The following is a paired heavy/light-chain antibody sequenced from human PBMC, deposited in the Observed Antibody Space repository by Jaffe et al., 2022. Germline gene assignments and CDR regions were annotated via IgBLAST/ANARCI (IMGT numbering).Heavy chain of an antibody. CDR3: ARDRGLFSGVLSYDSSGYFDY. V-gene: IGHV4-61*02. Sequence: QVQLQESGPGLVKPSQTLSLTCTVSGGSISSGSYYWSWIRQPAGKGLEWIGRIYTSGSTNYNPSLKSRVTISVDTSKNQFSLKLSSVTAADTAVYYCARDRGLFSGVLSYDSSGYFDYWGQGTLVTVSS. D-gene: IGHD3-22*01. J-gene: IGHJ4*02. CDR1: GGSISSGSYY. CDR2: IYTSGST.
Light chain of an antibody. J-gene: IGKJ4*01. Sequence: AIQLTQSPSSLSASVGDRVTITCRASQGISSALAWYQQKPGKAPKLLIYDASSLESGVPSRFSGSGSGTDFTLTISSLQPEDFATYYCQQFNSYLALTFGGGTKVEIK. CDR2: DAS. V-gene: IGKV1-13*02. CDR3: QQFNSYLALT. CDR1: QGISSA.